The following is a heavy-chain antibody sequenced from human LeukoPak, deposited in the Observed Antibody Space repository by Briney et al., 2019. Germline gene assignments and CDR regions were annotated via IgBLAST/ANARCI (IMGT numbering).Heavy chain of an antibody. D-gene: IGHD3-3*01. V-gene: IGHV3-30*02. CDR3: ANGGVTPRQRYYYYYMDV. Sequence: GGSLRLSCAASGFTFSSYGMHWVRQAPGKGLEWVAFIRYDGSNKYYADSVKGRFTISRDNSKNTLYLQMNSLRAEDTAVYYCANGGVTPRQRYYYYYMDVWGKGTTVTVSS. CDR1: GFTFSSYG. CDR2: IRYDGSNK. J-gene: IGHJ6*03.